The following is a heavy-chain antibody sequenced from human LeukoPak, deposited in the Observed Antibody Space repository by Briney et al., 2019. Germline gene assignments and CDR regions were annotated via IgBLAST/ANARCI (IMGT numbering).Heavy chain of an antibody. CDR2: ISGGGDNT. D-gene: IGHD2-15*01. V-gene: IGHV3-23*01. J-gene: IGHJ4*02. CDR3: AKVGPGAARDY. Sequence: GGSLRLSCAASGFTFKSYAMSWVREASGKGVEGVSGISGGGDNTYYADSVKGRFTISRDTSKNMVYLEMNSLRAEDTAVYYCAKVGPGAARDYWGQGTLVTVSS. CDR1: GFTFKSYA.